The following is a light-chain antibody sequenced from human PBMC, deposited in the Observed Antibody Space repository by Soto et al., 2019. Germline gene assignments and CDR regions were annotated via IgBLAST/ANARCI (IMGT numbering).Light chain of an antibody. CDR2: DAS. CDR1: QTVHNF. Sequence: EIVLTQSPTTLSLSPGERATFSCRASQTVHNFLLRHQQKPGQAPRVLIYDASTRVPGIPARFSGSGSGTDFTLTISSLEPEDSAVYYCQQRAAWPITFGQGTRLEIK. CDR3: QQRAAWPIT. J-gene: IGKJ5*01. V-gene: IGKV3-11*01.